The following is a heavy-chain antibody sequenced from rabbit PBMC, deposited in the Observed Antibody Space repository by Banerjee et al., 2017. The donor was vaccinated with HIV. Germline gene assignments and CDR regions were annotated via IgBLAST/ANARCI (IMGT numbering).Heavy chain of an antibody. D-gene: IGHD6-1*01. CDR1: GFSFSNTYY. CDR2: IYASSSGSI. Sequence: QSLEESGGDLVKPGASLTLTCTASGFSFSNTYYMCWVRQAPGKGLEWIACIYASSSGSIYYASWAKGRFTISKTSSTTVTLQMTSLTAADTATYFCARALYFGALAYDLTRLDLWGPGTLVTVS. J-gene: IGHJ3*01. V-gene: IGHV1S40*01. CDR3: ARALYFGALAYDLTRLDL.